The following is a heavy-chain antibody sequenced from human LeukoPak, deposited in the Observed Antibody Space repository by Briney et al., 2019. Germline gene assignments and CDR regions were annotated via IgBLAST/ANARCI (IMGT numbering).Heavy chain of an antibody. CDR3: AKDSLADIDY. D-gene: IGHD3-16*01. CDR1: GFIFNTYG. J-gene: IGHJ4*02. Sequence: GGSLRLSCAASGFIFNTYGMYWVRQAPGKGLEWVAFIRHDGSIKNYADSVKGRSTISRDNSKNTLYLQMNSLRAEDTAAYYCAKDSLADIDYWGQGTLVTVSS. V-gene: IGHV3-30*02. CDR2: IRHDGSIK.